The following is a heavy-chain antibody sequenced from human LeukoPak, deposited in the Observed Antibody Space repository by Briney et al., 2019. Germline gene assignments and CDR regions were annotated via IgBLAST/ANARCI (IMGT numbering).Heavy chain of an antibody. CDR3: ARDSVVVVAASDWFDP. J-gene: IGHJ5*02. Sequence: ASVKVSCKASGYTFTSYGISWVRQAPGQGLEWMGWISAYNGNTNYAQKLQGRVTMTTDTSTSTAYMDLRSLRSDDTAVYYCARDSVVVVAASDWFDPWGQGTLVTVSS. D-gene: IGHD2-15*01. CDR2: ISAYNGNT. CDR1: GYTFTSYG. V-gene: IGHV1-18*01.